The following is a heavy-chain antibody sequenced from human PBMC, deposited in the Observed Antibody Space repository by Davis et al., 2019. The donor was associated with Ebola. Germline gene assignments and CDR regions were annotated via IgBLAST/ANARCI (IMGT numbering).Heavy chain of an antibody. J-gene: IGHJ4*02. V-gene: IGHV5-51*01. CDR3: ARHNAVGGAGTGGGENDY. CDR1: GNSFTSHW. D-gene: IGHD6-19*01. Sequence: GESLKISCKDSGNSFTSHWIGWVRQMPGEGLEWMGLIYTGDSDTRYSPSFQGQVTISADKSISTAYLQWSSLKASDTAMYYCARHNAVGGAGTGGGENDYWGQGTLVTVSS. CDR2: IYTGDSDT.